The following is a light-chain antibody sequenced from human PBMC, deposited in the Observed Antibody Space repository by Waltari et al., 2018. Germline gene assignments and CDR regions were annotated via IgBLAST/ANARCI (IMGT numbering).Light chain of an antibody. V-gene: IGKV1-12*01. Sequence: EIQMTQSPSSVSASVGDRVTITCRAGQDISGALAWYQQKPGHAPNLLIYAVSTLQSGVPPRFSGSCSGTDFTLTISGLQPEDVATYYCQQGSAFPPTFGQGTNVEIK. CDR3: QQGSAFPPT. CDR1: QDISGA. CDR2: AVS. J-gene: IGKJ1*01.